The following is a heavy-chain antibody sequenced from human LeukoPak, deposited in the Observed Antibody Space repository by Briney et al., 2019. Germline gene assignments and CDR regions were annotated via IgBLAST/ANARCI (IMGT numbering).Heavy chain of an antibody. J-gene: IGHJ5*02. Sequence: GGSLRPSCAASGFTFSSYSMNWVRQAPGKGLEWVSSISSSSSYIYYADSVKGRFTISRDNAKNSLYLQMNSLRAEDTAVYYCARDSEVGATTPWFDPWGQGTLVTVSS. D-gene: IGHD1-26*01. CDR1: GFTFSSYS. V-gene: IGHV3-21*01. CDR3: ARDSEVGATTPWFDP. CDR2: ISSSSSYI.